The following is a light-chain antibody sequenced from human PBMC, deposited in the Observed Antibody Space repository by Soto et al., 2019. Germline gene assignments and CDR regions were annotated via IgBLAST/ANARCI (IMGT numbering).Light chain of an antibody. J-gene: IGKJ4*01. V-gene: IGKV1-27*01. CDR2: TAS. CDR1: QGISNY. Sequence: DIQMTQSPSSLSASVGDRVTITCRASQGISNYLAWYQQKPGKVPKLLIYTASTLQSGVPSRFSGSGSGTDFTITISSLQHEDVATYYCQNYNSAPQLTFGGGTKVEIK. CDR3: QNYNSAPQLT.